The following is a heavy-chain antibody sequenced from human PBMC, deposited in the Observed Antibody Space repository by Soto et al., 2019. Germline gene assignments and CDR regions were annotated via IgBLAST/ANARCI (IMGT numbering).Heavy chain of an antibody. CDR1: GFTLSPYA. J-gene: IGHJ3*02. CDR2: ISGSVGRT. Sequence: LRLSCAASGFTLSPYAMSWVRQAPGKGLEWVSSISGSVGRTYYADSVKDRFTSSRYNSTNTLVLQMNSLRAEAASFYSCAKVLRLGEHPTAYPDAFQIWGQGTMVTVSS. CDR3: AKVLRLGEHPTAYPDAFQI. D-gene: IGHD3-16*01. V-gene: IGHV3-23*01.